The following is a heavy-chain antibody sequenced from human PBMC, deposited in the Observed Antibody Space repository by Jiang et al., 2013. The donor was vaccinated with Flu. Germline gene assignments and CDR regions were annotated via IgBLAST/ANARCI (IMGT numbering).Heavy chain of an antibody. CDR3: ARDLHYGWAYWFDP. CDR2: INTNTGNP. D-gene: IGHD3-10*01. Sequence: PGQGLEWMGWINTNTGNPTYAQGFTGRFVFSLDTSVSTAYLQISSLKAEDTAVYYCARDLHYGWAYWFDPWGQGTLVTVSS. J-gene: IGHJ5*02. V-gene: IGHV7-4-1*02.